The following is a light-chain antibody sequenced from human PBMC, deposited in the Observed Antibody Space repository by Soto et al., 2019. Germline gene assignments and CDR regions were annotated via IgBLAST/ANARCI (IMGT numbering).Light chain of an antibody. Sequence: IAMTQSPPTLSVSPGERATLSCRASQSVSSKLAWYQQKPGQAPRLLIYDASTRATGIPARFSGSGSGTEFILTISSLQSEDFAVYYCQQFNNWPRTFGQGTKVDIK. J-gene: IGKJ1*01. CDR2: DAS. V-gene: IGKV3-15*01. CDR3: QQFNNWPRT. CDR1: QSVSSK.